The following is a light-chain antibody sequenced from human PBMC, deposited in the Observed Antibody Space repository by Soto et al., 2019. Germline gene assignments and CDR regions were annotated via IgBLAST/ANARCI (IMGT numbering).Light chain of an antibody. J-gene: IGKJ3*01. CDR3: QQYKNWPHIT. CDR2: SAF. CDR1: QSVSGN. Sequence: EIVMTQSPATLSVSPGERATLSCRASQSVSGNLAWYQQKPGQVPRLLIYSAFTRATGIPARFSGSGSGTEFTLTISSPQSEDFEVYYCQQYKNWPHITFSPGAKGDIK. V-gene: IGKV3-15*01.